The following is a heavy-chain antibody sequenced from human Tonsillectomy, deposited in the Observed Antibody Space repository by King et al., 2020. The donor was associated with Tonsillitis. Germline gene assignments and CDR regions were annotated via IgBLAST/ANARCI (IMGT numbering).Heavy chain of an antibody. CDR1: GFTFSSND. J-gene: IGHJ6*03. CDR3: AKSAHSDLFTGSPTFEYCYYYMDV. CDR2: ISSAGNNQ. V-gene: IGHV3-30*18. Sequence: VQLVESGGGVVQPGRSLRLSCATSGFTFSSNDMHWVRQAPGKGLEWVAVISSAGNNQDYADSAKGRFTISRDNSKSTLYLQMNSLRAEDTAVYYCAKSAHSDLFTGSPTFEYCYYYMDV. D-gene: IGHD3-9*01.